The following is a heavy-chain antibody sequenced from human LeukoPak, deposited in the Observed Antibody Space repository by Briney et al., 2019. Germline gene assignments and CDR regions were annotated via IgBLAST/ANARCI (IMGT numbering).Heavy chain of an antibody. Sequence: SETPSLTCAVYGGSFSGYYWSWIRQPPGKGLEWIGEINHSGSTNYNPSLKSRVTISVDTSKNQFSLKLSSVTAADTAVYYCARQLVPAAIGGYYYYYMDVWGKGTTVTVSS. CDR3: ARQLVPAAIGGYYYYYMDV. J-gene: IGHJ6*03. CDR2: INHSGST. CDR1: GGSFSGYY. V-gene: IGHV4-34*01. D-gene: IGHD2-2*02.